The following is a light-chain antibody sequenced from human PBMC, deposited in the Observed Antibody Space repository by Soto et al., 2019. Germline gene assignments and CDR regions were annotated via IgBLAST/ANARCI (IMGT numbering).Light chain of an antibody. CDR1: QSVSSNY. J-gene: IGKJ5*01. CDR3: QQFCTSPPST. Sequence: IVLTQSPGTLSLSPGERATLSCRASQSVSSNYLAWYQQKPGQAPRLLIYGASSRATAIPDRFSGSGSGTDFALTISRLEPEDFAVYYCQQFCTSPPSTFGQGTRLEIK. CDR2: GAS. V-gene: IGKV3-20*01.